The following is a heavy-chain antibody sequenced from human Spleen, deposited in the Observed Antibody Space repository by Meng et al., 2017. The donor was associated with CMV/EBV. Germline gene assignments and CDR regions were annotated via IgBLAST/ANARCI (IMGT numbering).Heavy chain of an antibody. CDR2: IYDSGTT. Sequence: GGAISRGDDYWSWIRQSPGKGLEWIGYIYDSGTTYYNPSLKNRVTISVDTSKNQFSLNLTSVTAADTAVYYCARETRSFDFGVLNDPWGQGTLVTVSS. D-gene: IGHD3-3*01. CDR3: ARETRSFDFGVLNDP. J-gene: IGHJ5*02. V-gene: IGHV4-30-4*01. CDR1: GGAISRGDDY.